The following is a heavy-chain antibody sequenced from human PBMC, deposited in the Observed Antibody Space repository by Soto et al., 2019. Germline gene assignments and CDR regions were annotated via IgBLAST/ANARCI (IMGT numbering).Heavy chain of an antibody. Sequence: GGSLRLSCTASGFTFGDYAMSWFRQAPGKGLEWVGFIRSKAYGGTTEYAASVKGRFTISRDDSKSIAYLQMNSLKTEDTAVYYCTRALQQLVTGQNWFDPWGQGTLVTVSS. D-gene: IGHD6-6*01. CDR3: TRALQQLVTGQNWFDP. CDR2: IRSKAYGGTT. J-gene: IGHJ5*02. CDR1: GFTFGDYA. V-gene: IGHV3-49*03.